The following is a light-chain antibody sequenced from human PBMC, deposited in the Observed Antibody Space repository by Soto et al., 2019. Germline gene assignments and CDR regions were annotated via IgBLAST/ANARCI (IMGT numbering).Light chain of an antibody. CDR1: SSNIGAGYD. J-gene: IGLJ2*01. CDR3: QSYDSSSVV. Sequence: QSVLTQPPSVSGAPGQRVTISCTVSSSNIGAGYDVHWYQQLPGTAPKLLIYGNSNRPSGVPDRFSGSKSGTSASLAITGLQAEDEADYYCQSYDSSSVVFGGGTKLTVL. V-gene: IGLV1-40*01. CDR2: GNS.